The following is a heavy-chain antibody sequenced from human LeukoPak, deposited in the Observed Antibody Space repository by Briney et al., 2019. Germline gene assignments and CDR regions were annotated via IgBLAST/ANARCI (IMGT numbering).Heavy chain of an antibody. CDR1: GGSISSGSYY. V-gene: IGHV4-61*02. D-gene: IGHD6-13*01. J-gene: IGHJ4*02. Sequence: SETLCLTCTVSGGSISSGSYYWSWIRQPAGKGLEWIGRIYTSGSTNYNPSLKSRVTISVDTSKNQFSLKLSSVTAADTAVYYCARVAAAGSVQFDYWGQGTLVTVSS. CDR3: ARVAAAGSVQFDY. CDR2: IYTSGST.